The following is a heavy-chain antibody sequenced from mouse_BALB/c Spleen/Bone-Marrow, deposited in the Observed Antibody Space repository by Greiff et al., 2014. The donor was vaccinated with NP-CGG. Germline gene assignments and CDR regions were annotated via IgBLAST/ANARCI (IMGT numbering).Heavy chain of an antibody. CDR1: GFAFSRYW. CDR2: INPDSSTI. Sequence: EVKLVESGGGLVQPGGSLKLSCAASGFAFSRYWMTWVRQAPGKGLEWIGEINPDSSTINYTPSRKDKFIIARDNAKNTLYLQMSKVRSEDTALYDCARNGYDGWIAYWGQGTLVTVSA. D-gene: IGHD2-2*01. V-gene: IGHV4-1*02. CDR3: ARNGYDGWIAY. J-gene: IGHJ3*01.